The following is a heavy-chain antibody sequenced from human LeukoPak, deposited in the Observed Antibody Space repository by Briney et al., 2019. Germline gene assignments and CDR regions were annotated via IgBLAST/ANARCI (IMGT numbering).Heavy chain of an antibody. D-gene: IGHD6-6*01. CDR3: AKPKTRGSSSSPLVY. V-gene: IGHV3-23*01. CDR2: ISGSGGST. CDR1: GFTFSSYA. Sequence: GGSLRLSCAASGFTFSSYAMSWVRQAPGKGLEWVSAISGSGGSTYYADSVKGRFTISRDNSKNTLYLQMNSLRAEDTAVYYCAKPKTRGSSSSPLVYWGQGTLVTVSS. J-gene: IGHJ4*02.